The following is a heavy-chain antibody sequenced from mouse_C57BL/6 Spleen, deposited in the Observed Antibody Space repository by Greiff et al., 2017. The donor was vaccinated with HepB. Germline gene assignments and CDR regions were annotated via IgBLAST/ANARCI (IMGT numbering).Heavy chain of an antibody. V-gene: IGHV6-3*01. Sequence: EVHLVESGGGLVQPGGSMKLSCVASGFTFRNYWMNWVRQSPEKGLEWVAQIRLKSDNYATHYAESVKGRFTISRDDSKSSVYLQMNNLRAEDTGIYYCTDRYYYGRSYGYSHVSGTGTTSTDSP. CDR2: IRLKSDNYAT. D-gene: IGHD1-1*01. J-gene: IGHJ1*02. CDR1: GFTFRNYW. CDR3: TDRYYYGRSYGYSHV.